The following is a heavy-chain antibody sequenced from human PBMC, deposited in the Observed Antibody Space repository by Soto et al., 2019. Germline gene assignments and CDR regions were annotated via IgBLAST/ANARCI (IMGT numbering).Heavy chain of an antibody. V-gene: IGHV3-23*01. D-gene: IGHD1-26*01. Sequence: EVQLLESGGGLVQPGGSMRLSCAASGFTFSSYAMSWVRQAPGKGLEWVSAISGSGGSTYYADSVKGRFTISRDNSKNTLYLQMNSLRAEDTAVYYCAKSGVGARNFDYWGQGTLVTVSS. CDR1: GFTFSSYA. CDR2: ISGSGGST. CDR3: AKSGVGARNFDY. J-gene: IGHJ4*02.